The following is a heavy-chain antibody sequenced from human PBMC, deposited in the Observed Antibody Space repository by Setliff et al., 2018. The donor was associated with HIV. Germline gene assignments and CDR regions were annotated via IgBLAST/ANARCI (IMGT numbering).Heavy chain of an antibody. CDR1: GYTFSRYY. CDR2: INPNSGAT. V-gene: IGHV1-2*02. D-gene: IGHD5-12*01. Sequence: GASVKVSCKASGYTFSRYYLHWVRRAPGQGLEWMGGINPNSGATNYAQSFQGRVTMTRDTSISTAYMELKNLTSDDTAVYYCAATGYSGYVYWGQGTLVTVSS. CDR3: AATGYSGYVY. J-gene: IGHJ4*02.